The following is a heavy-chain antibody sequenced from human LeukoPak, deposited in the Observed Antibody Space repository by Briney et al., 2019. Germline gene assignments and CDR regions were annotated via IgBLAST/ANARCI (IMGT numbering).Heavy chain of an antibody. CDR3: ARVAIPYDSSGYHFDY. Sequence: KPSETLSLTCTVSGGSISSYYWSWIRQPPGKGLEWIGYIYYSGSTNYNPSLKSRVTISVDTSKNQFSLKLSSVTAADTAVYYCARVAIPYDSSGYHFDYWGQGTLVTVSS. V-gene: IGHV4-59*12. D-gene: IGHD3-22*01. CDR1: GGSISSYY. CDR2: IYYSGST. J-gene: IGHJ4*02.